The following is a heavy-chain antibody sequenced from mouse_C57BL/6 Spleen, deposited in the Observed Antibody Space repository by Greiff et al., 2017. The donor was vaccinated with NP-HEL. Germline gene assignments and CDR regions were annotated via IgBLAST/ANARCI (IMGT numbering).Heavy chain of an antibody. J-gene: IGHJ2*01. CDR1: GYAFSSYW. V-gene: IGHV1-80*01. CDR2: IYPGDGDT. CDR3: VGNYDGSRDFDY. D-gene: IGHD1-1*01. Sequence: VQLQQSGAELVKPGASVKISCKASGYAFSSYWMNWVKQRPGKGLEWIGQIYPGDGDTNYNGKFKGKATLTADKSSSTAYMQLSSLTSEDSAVYFCVGNYDGSRDFDYWGQGTTLTVSS.